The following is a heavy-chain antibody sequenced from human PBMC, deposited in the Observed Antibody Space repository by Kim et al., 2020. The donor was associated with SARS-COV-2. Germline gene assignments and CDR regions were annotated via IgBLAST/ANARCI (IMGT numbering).Heavy chain of an antibody. D-gene: IGHD2-2*01. J-gene: IGHJ4*02. Sequence: SETLSLTCSVSGGSIGTGGKFWTWIRQHPAKGLEWIGYISYSGNPHYRPSLRSRVSISLQTSENQFSLTLTSVTAADTAVYYCARGQPLDYWGQGILV. CDR1: GGSIGTGGKF. CDR3: ARGQPLDY. V-gene: IGHV4-31*03. CDR2: ISYSGNP.